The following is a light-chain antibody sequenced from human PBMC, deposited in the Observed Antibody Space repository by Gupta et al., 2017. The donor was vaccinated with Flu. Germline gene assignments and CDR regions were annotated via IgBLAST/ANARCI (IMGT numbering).Light chain of an antibody. CDR2: DSN. J-gene: IGLJ3*02. CDR3: TTWDGSLNGWV. Sequence: RVTISCSVRSSNIGNNVVNWYQQGPGTAPKVVIYDSNQRPSGVPDRFSGSKSAHSASLAISGLQSEDEADYYCTTWDGSLNGWVFGGGTKLTVL. CDR1: SSNIGNNV. V-gene: IGLV1-44*01.